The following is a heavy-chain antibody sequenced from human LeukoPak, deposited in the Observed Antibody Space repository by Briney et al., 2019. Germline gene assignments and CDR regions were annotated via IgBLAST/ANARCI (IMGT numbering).Heavy chain of an antibody. CDR1: GFTFSSYA. Sequence: TGGSLRLSCAASGFTFSSYAMHWVRQAPGKGLEWVAVISYDGSNKYYADSVKGRFTISRDNSKNTLYLQMNSLRAEDTAVYYCAKVITYDSSGYYRHPDYWGQGTLVTVSS. J-gene: IGHJ4*02. V-gene: IGHV3-30-3*01. D-gene: IGHD3-22*01. CDR3: AKVITYDSSGYYRHPDY. CDR2: ISYDGSNK.